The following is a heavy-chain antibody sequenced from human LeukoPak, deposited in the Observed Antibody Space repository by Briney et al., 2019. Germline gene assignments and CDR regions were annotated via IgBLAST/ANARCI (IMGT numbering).Heavy chain of an antibody. D-gene: IGHD1-26*01. CDR3: ARGLGWDSGTYLGA. V-gene: IGHV1-2*02. Sequence: ASVKVSCKASRYTFTGYYMHWVRQAPRQGLEGMGWINPNSGDTNYAQKFQGRVSMTRDTSISTAYMDLSGLRSDDTALYYCARGLGWDSGTYLGAWGQGTLVTVSS. J-gene: IGHJ5*02. CDR2: INPNSGDT. CDR1: RYTFTGYY.